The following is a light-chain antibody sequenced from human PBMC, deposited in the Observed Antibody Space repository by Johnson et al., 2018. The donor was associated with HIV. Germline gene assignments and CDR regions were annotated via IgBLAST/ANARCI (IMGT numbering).Light chain of an antibody. CDR2: DNN. J-gene: IGLJ1*01. CDR1: SSNIGNNY. V-gene: IGLV1-51*01. Sequence: QSVLTQPPSVSAAPGQKVTISCSGSSSNIGNNYVSWYQQLPGTAPKLLIYDNNKRPSGIPDRFSGSKSGTSATLGITGLQTWDEADYYCGTWGTSLSVYVFGTGIKVTVL. CDR3: GTWGTSLSVYV.